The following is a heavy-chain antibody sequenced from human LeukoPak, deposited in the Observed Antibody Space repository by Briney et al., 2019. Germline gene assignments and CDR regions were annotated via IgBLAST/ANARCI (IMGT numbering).Heavy chain of an antibody. CDR1: GGTFSSYA. D-gene: IGHD4-17*01. CDR3: ARVITVTRDEYYFDY. CDR2: IIPILGIA. V-gene: IGHV1-69*04. J-gene: IGHJ4*02. Sequence: SVKVSCKASGGTFSSYAISWVRQAPGQGLEWMGRIIPILGIANYAQKFQGRVTITADKPTSTAYMELSSLRSEDTAVYYCARVITVTRDEYYFDYWGQGTLVTVSS.